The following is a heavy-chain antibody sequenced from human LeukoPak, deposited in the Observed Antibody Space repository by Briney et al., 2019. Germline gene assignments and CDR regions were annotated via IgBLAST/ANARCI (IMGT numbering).Heavy chain of an antibody. D-gene: IGHD6-13*01. Sequence: ASVKVSCKASGYTFTGYYMHWVRQAPGQGPEWMGWINPNSGGTNYAQKFQGRVTMTRDTSISTAYMELSRLRSDDTAVYYCARDIAAAEDWFDPWGQGTLVTVSS. V-gene: IGHV1-2*02. CDR1: GYTFTGYY. J-gene: IGHJ5*02. CDR3: ARDIAAAEDWFDP. CDR2: INPNSGGT.